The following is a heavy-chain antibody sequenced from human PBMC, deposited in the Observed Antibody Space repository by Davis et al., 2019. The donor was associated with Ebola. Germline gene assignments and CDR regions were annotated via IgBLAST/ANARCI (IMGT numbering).Heavy chain of an antibody. CDR1: GGSISSYY. Sequence: SETLSLTCTVSGGSISSYYWSWIRQPPGKGLEWIGYIYYSGSTNYNPSLKSRVTISVDTSKNQFSLKLSSVTAADTAVYYCARGSGSYPPYYYYGMDVWGQGTTVTVSS. CDR3: ARGSGSYPPYYYYGMDV. V-gene: IGHV4-59*08. CDR2: IYYSGST. D-gene: IGHD1-26*01. J-gene: IGHJ6*02.